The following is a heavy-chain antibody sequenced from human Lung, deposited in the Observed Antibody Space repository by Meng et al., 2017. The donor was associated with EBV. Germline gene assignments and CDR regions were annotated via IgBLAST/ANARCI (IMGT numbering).Heavy chain of an antibody. CDR2: IIHGGSP. CDR1: GRSLSGAY. J-gene: IGHJ4*02. CDR3: ARRPTGIDY. Sequence: QVQLQQWGEELLTPAEALSLTCAGNGRSLSGAYWNWIRQPPGKGLELIGEIIHGGSPSYNPSLKSRVTISIDTSKNQLSLMLSSVTAADTAVYYCARRPTGIDYWGQGTLVTVSS. V-gene: IGHV4-34*12. D-gene: IGHD2-8*02.